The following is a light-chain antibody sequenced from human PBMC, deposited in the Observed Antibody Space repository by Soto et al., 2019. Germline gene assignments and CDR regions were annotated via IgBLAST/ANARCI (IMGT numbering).Light chain of an antibody. Sequence: ETALTQSPGTLSLSPGETATLSCRASQSVASNSLAWYQQKPGQAPRLLVYGASGRATDIPDRFSGRGSGTDFTLTINRLEPEDFAVYYCQNYDSSPYTFGQGTKLEIK. CDR1: QSVASNS. J-gene: IGKJ2*01. CDR2: GAS. CDR3: QNYDSSPYT. V-gene: IGKV3-20*01.